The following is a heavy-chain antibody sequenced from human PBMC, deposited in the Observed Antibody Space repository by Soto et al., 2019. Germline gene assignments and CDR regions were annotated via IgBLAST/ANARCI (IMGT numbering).Heavy chain of an antibody. CDR2: ISTYTGRT. Sequence: GASVKVSCKASGYTFSDNGISWVRQAPGQGLEWMGWISTYTGRTNYAQKFQGRVTLTTDTSTSTAYMNLRSLRPDDTAVYFCARDGTFAPNGNQLMDVWGQGTTVTVSS. D-gene: IGHD1-1*01. CDR1: GYTFSDNG. CDR3: ARDGTFAPNGNQLMDV. V-gene: IGHV1-18*04. J-gene: IGHJ6*02.